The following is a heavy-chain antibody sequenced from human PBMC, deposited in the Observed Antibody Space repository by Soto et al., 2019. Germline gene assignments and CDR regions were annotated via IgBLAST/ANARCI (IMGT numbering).Heavy chain of an antibody. J-gene: IGHJ3*02. V-gene: IGHV3-49*03. CDR3: TRAEPLYYYDSSGYVDI. D-gene: IGHD3-22*01. CDR1: GFTFGDYA. CDR2: IRSKAYGGAT. Sequence: GGSMRLSCTASGFTFGDYAMSWFRQAPGKGLEWVGFIRSKAYGGATEYAASVKGRFTISRDDSKSIAYLQMNSLKTEDTAVYYCTRAEPLYYYDSSGYVDIWGQGTMVTVSS.